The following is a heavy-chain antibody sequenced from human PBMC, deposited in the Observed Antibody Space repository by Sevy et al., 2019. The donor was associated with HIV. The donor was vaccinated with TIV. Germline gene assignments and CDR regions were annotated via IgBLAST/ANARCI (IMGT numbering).Heavy chain of an antibody. Sequence: GGSLRLSCAASGFTFSNAWMNWVRQAPGKGLEWVGRIKSKTEGGTTDYAAPVKGRFTISRDDSKNTLYLQMNSLKTEDTAVYYCTFEAGGSSFYYYGMDVWGRGTTVTVSS. V-gene: IGHV3-15*07. CDR1: GFTFSNAW. CDR3: TFEAGGSSFYYYGMDV. D-gene: IGHD2-15*01. CDR2: IKSKTEGGTT. J-gene: IGHJ6*02.